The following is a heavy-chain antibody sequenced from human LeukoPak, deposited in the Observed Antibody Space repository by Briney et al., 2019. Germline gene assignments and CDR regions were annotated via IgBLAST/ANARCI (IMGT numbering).Heavy chain of an antibody. CDR2: ISSSGSTI. Sequence: GGSLRLSCAASGFTFSDYYMSWICQAPGKGLEWVSYISSSGSTIYYADSVKGRFTISRDNAKNSLYLQMNSLRAEDTAVYYCASDGKGYYGSGSYYNVLYGMDVWGQGTTVTVSS. J-gene: IGHJ6*02. CDR3: ASDGKGYYGSGSYYNVLYGMDV. D-gene: IGHD3-10*01. CDR1: GFTFSDYY. V-gene: IGHV3-11*01.